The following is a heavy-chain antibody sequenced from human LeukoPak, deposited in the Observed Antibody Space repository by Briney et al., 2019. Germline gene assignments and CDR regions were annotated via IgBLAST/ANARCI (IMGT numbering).Heavy chain of an antibody. D-gene: IGHD3-10*01. Sequence: GGSLRLSCAASGFTFSSYAMSWVRQAPGKGLEWVSAISGSGGSTYYADSVKGRFTISRDSSKNTLYLQMNSLRAEDTAVYYCAKDQKALLWFGESFTGVYYYYGMDVRGQGTTVTVSS. J-gene: IGHJ6*02. CDR1: GFTFSSYA. V-gene: IGHV3-23*01. CDR3: AKDQKALLWFGESFTGVYYYYGMDV. CDR2: ISGSGGST.